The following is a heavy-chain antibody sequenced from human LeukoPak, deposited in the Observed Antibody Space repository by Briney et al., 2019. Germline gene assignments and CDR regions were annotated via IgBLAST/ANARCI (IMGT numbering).Heavy chain of an antibody. CDR2: INAGNGNT. J-gene: IGHJ5*02. D-gene: IGHD3-10*01. CDR1: GYTFTSYA. CDR3: TRGETPGSYYRS. Sequence: GASVKVSCKASGYTFTSYAMHWVRQAPGQRLEWMGWINAGNGNTQYSQEFQGRVTITRDTSASTAYMEVRSLRSEDMAVYYCTRGETPGSYYRSWGQGTLVTVSS. V-gene: IGHV1-3*03.